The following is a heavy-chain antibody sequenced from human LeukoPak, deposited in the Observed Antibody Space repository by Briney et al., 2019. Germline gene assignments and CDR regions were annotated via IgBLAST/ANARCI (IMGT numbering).Heavy chain of an antibody. V-gene: IGHV1-2*02. J-gene: IGHJ5*02. CDR3: ARDRYCSSTGCYGFGP. CDR2: INPNSGGT. Sequence: ASVKVSCKASGYTFTGYYMHWVRQAPGQGLEWMGWINPNSGGTNYAQKFQGRVTMTRDTSISTAYMELSRLRSDDTAVYYCARDRYCSSTGCYGFGPWGQGTLVTVSS. CDR1: GYTFTGYY. D-gene: IGHD2-2*01.